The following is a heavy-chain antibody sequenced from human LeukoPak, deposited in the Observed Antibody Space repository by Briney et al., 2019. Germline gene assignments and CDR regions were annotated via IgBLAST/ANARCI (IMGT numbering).Heavy chain of an antibody. CDR1: GYSFTSYW. Sequence: GESLKISCKGSGYSFTSYWIGWVRQMPGKGLEWMGIIYPGDSDTRYSPSFQGQVTISADKSISTAYLQWSSLKASDTAMYYCARHYYGSGSYSLFRYWGQGTLVTVSS. CDR2: IYPGDSDT. J-gene: IGHJ4*02. V-gene: IGHV5-51*01. CDR3: ARHYYGSGSYSLFRY. D-gene: IGHD3-10*01.